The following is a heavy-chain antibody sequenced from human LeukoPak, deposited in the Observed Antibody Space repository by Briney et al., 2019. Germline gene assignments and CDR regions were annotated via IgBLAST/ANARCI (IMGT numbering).Heavy chain of an antibody. CDR2: ISAYNGNT. CDR1: GGTFSRYA. CDR3: ARVVTRYYDILTGYHWFDP. J-gene: IGHJ5*02. V-gene: IGHV1-18*01. D-gene: IGHD3-9*01. Sequence: GASVKVSCKASGGTFSRYAISWVRQAPGQGLEWMGWISAYNGNTNYAQKLQGRVTMTTDTSTSTAYMELRSLRSDDTAVYYCARVVTRYYDILTGYHWFDPWGQGTLVTVSS.